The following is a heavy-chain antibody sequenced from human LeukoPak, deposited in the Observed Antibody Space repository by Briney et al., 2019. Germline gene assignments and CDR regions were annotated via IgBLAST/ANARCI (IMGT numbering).Heavy chain of an antibody. CDR2: ISWDGGST. CDR1: GFTFDDYT. D-gene: IGHD2-15*01. V-gene: IGHV3-43*01. CDR3: AKDNWRGYCSGGSCSYYFDY. J-gene: IGHJ4*02. Sequence: GSLSLSCAASGFTFDDYTMHWVRQAPGKGLEWVSLISWDGGSTYYADSVKDRFTISRDNSKNSLYLQMNSLRTEDTALYYCAKDNWRGYCSGGSCSYYFDYWGQGTLVTVSS.